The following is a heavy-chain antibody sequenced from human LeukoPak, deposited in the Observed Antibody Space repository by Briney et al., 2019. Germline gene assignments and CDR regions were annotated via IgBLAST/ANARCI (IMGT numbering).Heavy chain of an antibody. J-gene: IGHJ6*02. CDR1: GFTFSSYG. CDR2: ISYDGSNK. D-gene: IGHD4-23*01. CDR3: AKDYYGGKTHYYYYYGMDV. Sequence: HPGRSLRLSCAASGFTFSSYGMHWVRQAPGKGLEWVAVISYDGSNKYYADSVKGRFTISRDNSKNTLYLQMNSLRAEDTAVYYCAKDYYGGKTHYYYYYGMDVWGQGTTVTVSS. V-gene: IGHV3-30*18.